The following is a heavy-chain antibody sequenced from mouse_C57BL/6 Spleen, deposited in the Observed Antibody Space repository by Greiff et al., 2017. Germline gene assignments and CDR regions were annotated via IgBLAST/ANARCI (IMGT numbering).Heavy chain of an antibody. CDR2: IYPGDGDT. Sequence: VQLQQSGAELVKPGASVKISCKASGYAFSSYWMNWVKQRPGKGLEWIGQIYPGDGDTNYNGKFKGKATLTADKSSSTAYMQLSSLTSEDSAVYFCARSGLYSNYVYYAMDYWGQGTSVTVSS. J-gene: IGHJ4*01. V-gene: IGHV1-80*01. D-gene: IGHD2-5*01. CDR3: ARSGLYSNYVYYAMDY. CDR1: GYAFSSYW.